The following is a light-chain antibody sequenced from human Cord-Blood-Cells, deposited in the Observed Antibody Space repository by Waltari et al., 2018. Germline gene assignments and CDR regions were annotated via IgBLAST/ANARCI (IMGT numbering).Light chain of an antibody. V-gene: IGLV2-14*01. CDR1: STDVGGFNY. Sequence: QSALTQPASVSGSPGQSITISCPGTSTDVGGFNYVSWYQQPPGKAPKLIIYDVSKRPSGVSNRFSGSKSGNTASLTISGLQAEDEADYYCSSYTSSSTSVFGGGTKLTVL. CDR2: DVS. CDR3: SSYTSSSTSV. J-gene: IGLJ3*02.